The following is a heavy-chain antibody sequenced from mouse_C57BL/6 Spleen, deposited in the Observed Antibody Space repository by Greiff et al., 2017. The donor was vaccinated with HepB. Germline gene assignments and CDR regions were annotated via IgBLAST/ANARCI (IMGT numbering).Heavy chain of an antibody. V-gene: IGHV1-42*01. Sequence: VQLKQSGPELVKPGASVKISCKASGYSFTGYYMNWVKQSPEKSLEWIGEINPSTGGTTYNQKFKAKATLTVDKSSSTAYMQLKSLTSEDSAVYYCARGSGYDFDYWGQGTTLTVSS. CDR1: GYSFTGYY. J-gene: IGHJ2*01. CDR3: ARGSGYDFDY. D-gene: IGHD3-2*02. CDR2: INPSTGGT.